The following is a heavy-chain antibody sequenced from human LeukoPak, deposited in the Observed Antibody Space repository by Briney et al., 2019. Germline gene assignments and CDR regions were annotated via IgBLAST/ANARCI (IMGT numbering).Heavy chain of an antibody. Sequence: PSETLSLTCTVSGGSISSYYWSWIRQPPGKGLEWIGYIYYSGSTNYNPPLKSRVTISVDMSKNQFSLKLSSVTAADTAVYYCARSKQQRGLGLATVWFDPWGQGTLVTVSS. CDR2: IYYSGST. D-gene: IGHD6-13*01. J-gene: IGHJ5*02. CDR3: ARSKQQRGLGLATVWFDP. V-gene: IGHV4-59*01. CDR1: GGSISSYY.